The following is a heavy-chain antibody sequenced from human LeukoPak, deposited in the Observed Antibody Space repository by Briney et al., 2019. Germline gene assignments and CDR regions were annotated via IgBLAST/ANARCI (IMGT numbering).Heavy chain of an antibody. V-gene: IGHV3-30*18. CDR3: AKDMRNYYDSSGLTDY. J-gene: IGHJ4*02. CDR1: GFTFSSYG. CDR2: ISYDGSNK. D-gene: IGHD3-22*01. Sequence: GGSLRLSCAASGFTFSSYGMQWVRQAPGKGLEWVAVISYDGSNKYYADSVKGRFTISRDNSKNTLYLQMNSLRAEDTAVYYCAKDMRNYYDSSGLTDYWGQGTLVTVSS.